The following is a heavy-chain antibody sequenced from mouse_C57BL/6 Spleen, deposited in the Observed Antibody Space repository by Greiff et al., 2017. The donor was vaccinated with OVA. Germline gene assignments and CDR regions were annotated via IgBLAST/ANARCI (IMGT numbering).Heavy chain of an antibody. CDR3: ARQGFYYAMDY. Sequence: EVNVVESGGGLVKPGGSLKLSCAASGFTFSDYGMHWVRQAPEKGLEWVAYISSGSSTIYYADTVKGRFTISRDNAKNTLFLQMTSLRSEDTAMYYCARQGFYYAMDYWGQGTSVTVSS. CDR1: GFTFSDYG. V-gene: IGHV5-17*01. CDR2: ISSGSSTI. J-gene: IGHJ4*01.